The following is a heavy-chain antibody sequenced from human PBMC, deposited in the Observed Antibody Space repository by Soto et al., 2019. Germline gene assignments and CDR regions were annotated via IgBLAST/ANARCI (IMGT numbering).Heavy chain of an antibody. CDR3: ARDYGDYLTGWFDP. D-gene: IGHD4-17*01. V-gene: IGHV1-69*08. Sequence: QVQLVQSGAEVKKPGSSVKVSCKASGGTFSSYTISWVRQAPGQGLEWMGRIIPILGIANYAQKFQGRVTITADKSTSTAYMELSSPRSEDTAVYYCARDYGDYLTGWFDPWGQGTLVTVSS. CDR2: IIPILGIA. CDR1: GGTFSSYT. J-gene: IGHJ5*02.